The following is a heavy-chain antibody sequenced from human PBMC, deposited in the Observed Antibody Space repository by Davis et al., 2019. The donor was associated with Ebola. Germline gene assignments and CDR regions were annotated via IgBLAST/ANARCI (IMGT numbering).Heavy chain of an antibody. Sequence: GESLKISCAASGFTFSSYSMNWVRQAPGKGLEWVAVIWYDGSNKYYADSVKGRFTISRDNSKNTLYLQMNSLRAEDTAVYYCARESVVYDFWRNGMDVWGQGTTVTVSS. V-gene: IGHV3-33*08. CDR1: GFTFSSYS. D-gene: IGHD3-3*01. CDR3: ARESVVYDFWRNGMDV. J-gene: IGHJ6*02. CDR2: IWYDGSNK.